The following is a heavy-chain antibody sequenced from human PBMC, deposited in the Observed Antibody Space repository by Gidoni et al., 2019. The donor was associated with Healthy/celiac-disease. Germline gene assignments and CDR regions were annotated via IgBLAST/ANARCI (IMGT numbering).Heavy chain of an antibody. CDR3: AKDVYSSSWQNWFDP. D-gene: IGHD6-13*01. CDR2: ISGSGGST. Sequence: EVQLLESGGGLVQPGGSLRLSCAASGFTFSSYAMSWVRQAPGKGLEWVSAISGSGGSTYYADSVKGRFTISRDNTKNTLYLQMNSLRAEDTAVYYCAKDVYSSSWQNWFDPWGQGTLVTVSS. CDR1: GFTFSSYA. J-gene: IGHJ5*02. V-gene: IGHV3-23*01.